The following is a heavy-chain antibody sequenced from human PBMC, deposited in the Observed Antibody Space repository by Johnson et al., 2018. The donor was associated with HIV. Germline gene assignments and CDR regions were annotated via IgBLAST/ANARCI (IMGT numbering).Heavy chain of an antibody. J-gene: IGHJ3*02. CDR1: GFTFSSYA. Sequence: QVQLVESGGGLVKPGGSLRLSCAASGFTFSSYAMHWVRQAPGKGLEWVAVISYDGSNKYYADSVKGRFTISRDNSKNTLYLQMTSLRAEDTAVYYCARDGHLRAFDIWGQGTMVTVSS. V-gene: IGHV3-30-3*01. CDR3: ARDGHLRAFDI. D-gene: IGHD3-3*02. CDR2: ISYDGSNK.